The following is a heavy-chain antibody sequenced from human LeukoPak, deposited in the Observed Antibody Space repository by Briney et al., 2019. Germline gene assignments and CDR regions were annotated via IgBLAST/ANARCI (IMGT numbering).Heavy chain of an antibody. V-gene: IGHV3-30*18. J-gene: IGHJ4*02. CDR3: AKGWDYYDSSGYYNFDY. Sequence: GGSLRLSCAASGFTFSSYGMHWVRQAPGKGLEWVAVISYDGSNKYYADSVKGRFTISRDNSKNTLYLQMNSLRAEDTAVYYCAKGWDYYDSSGYYNFDYWGQGTLVTVSS. CDR2: ISYDGSNK. CDR1: GFTFSSYG. D-gene: IGHD3-22*01.